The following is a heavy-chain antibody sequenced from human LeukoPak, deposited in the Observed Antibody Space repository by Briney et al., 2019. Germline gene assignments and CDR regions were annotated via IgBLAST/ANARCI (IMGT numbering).Heavy chain of an antibody. CDR1: GFTFSSYA. J-gene: IGHJ4*02. Sequence: GRSLRLSCAASGFTFSSYAMHWVRQAPGKGLEWVAVISYDGSNKYYADSVKGRFTISRDDSKNTLYLQMNSLRAEDTAVYYCAIQAGDFDYWGQGTLVTVSS. D-gene: IGHD4-17*01. V-gene: IGHV3-30*04. CDR2: ISYDGSNK. CDR3: AIQAGDFDY.